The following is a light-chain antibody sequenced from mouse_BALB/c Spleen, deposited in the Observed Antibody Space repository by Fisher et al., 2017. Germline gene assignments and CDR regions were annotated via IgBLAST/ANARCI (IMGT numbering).Light chain of an antibody. Sequence: IVLTQTPAIMSASPGEKVTITCSASSSVSYMHWFQQKPGTSPKLWIYSTSNLASGVPARFSGSGSGTSYSLTISRMEAEDAATYYCQQGSSIPYTFGGGTKLEIK. V-gene: IGKV4-57*01. CDR1: SSVSY. J-gene: IGKJ2*01. CDR3: QQGSSIPYT. CDR2: STS.